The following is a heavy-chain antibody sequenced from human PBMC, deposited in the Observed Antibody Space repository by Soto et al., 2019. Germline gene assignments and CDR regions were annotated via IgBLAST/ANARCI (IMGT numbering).Heavy chain of an antibody. CDR2: IYYSGST. CDR3: ARGGDYYYYYGMDV. CDR1: GGSISSSSYY. V-gene: IGHV4-39*07. J-gene: IGHJ6*02. Sequence: SETLSLTCTVSGGSISSSSYYWGWIRQPPGKGLEWIGSIYYSGSTYYNPSLKSRVTISVVRSKNQFSLKVFSVTAADTAVYYCARGGDYYYYYGMDVWGQGTTVTVSS. D-gene: IGHD4-17*01.